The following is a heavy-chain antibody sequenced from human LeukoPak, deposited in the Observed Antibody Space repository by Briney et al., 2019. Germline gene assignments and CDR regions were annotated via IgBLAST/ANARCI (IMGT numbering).Heavy chain of an antibody. CDR1: GFTFTSYA. V-gene: IGHV3-7*04. Sequence: GGSLRLSCAASGFTFTSYAMNWVRQAPGKGLEFMANIKEAGSEKYYVDSVKGRFTISRDNDKNLVHLQMNSLRAEDTAVYYCARGGGMRSWYDFDYWGQGTLVTVSS. CDR2: IKEAGSEK. CDR3: ARGGGMRSWYDFDY. J-gene: IGHJ4*02. D-gene: IGHD6-13*01.